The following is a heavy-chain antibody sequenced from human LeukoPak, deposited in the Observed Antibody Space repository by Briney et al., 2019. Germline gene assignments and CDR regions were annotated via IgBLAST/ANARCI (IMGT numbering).Heavy chain of an antibody. Sequence: GGSLRLSCAASGFTFSSYAMHWVRQAPGKGLEWVAVISYDGSNKYYADSVKGRFTISRDNSKNTLYLQMNSLRAEDTAVYYCASTTRISRGYDWFDYWGQGTLVTVSS. CDR1: GFTFSSYA. D-gene: IGHD5-12*01. CDR2: ISYDGSNK. V-gene: IGHV3-30-3*01. CDR3: ASTTRISRGYDWFDY. J-gene: IGHJ4*02.